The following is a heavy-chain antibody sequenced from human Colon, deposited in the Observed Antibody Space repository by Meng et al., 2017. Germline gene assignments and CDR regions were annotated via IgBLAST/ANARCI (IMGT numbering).Heavy chain of an antibody. V-gene: IGHV4-34*01. CDR2: INHSGST. Sequence: QVQLQQWGAGLLKPSETLSLTCAADGGSFSGSYWSWICQPPGKGLEWIGEINHSGSTNYNPSLKSRVTISVDTSKNQFSLKLSSVTAADTAVYYCARGPQNYDFWSGYYILVDWGQGTLVTVSS. D-gene: IGHD3-3*01. CDR3: ARGPQNYDFWSGYYILVD. J-gene: IGHJ4*02. CDR1: GGSFSGSY.